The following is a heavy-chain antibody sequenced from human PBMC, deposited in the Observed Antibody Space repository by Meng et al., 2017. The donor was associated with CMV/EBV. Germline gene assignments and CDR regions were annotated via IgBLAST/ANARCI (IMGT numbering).Heavy chain of an antibody. V-gene: IGHV1-69*10. D-gene: IGHD6-13*01. CDR2: IIPILGIA. CDR1: GGTFSSYA. Sequence: SVKVSCKASGGTFSSYAISWVRQAPGQGLEWMGGIIPILGIANYAQKFQGRVTITTDESTSTAYMELSSLRSEDTAVYYCARTPQIAAAGGQYAFDIWGQGTMVTVSS. CDR3: ARTPQIAAAGGQYAFDI. J-gene: IGHJ3*02.